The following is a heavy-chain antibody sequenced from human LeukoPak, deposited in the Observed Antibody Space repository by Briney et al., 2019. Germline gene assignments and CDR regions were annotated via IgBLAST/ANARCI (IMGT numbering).Heavy chain of an antibody. J-gene: IGHJ4*02. CDR1: GGSISSYY. Sequence: LSLTCTVSGGSISSYYWSWIRQAPGKELEWISRIGSSTATIYYADSMKGRFTISRDNAKNSLYLQMNSLRAEDTAVYYCARGSGWNYFDYWGQGTLVTVSS. CDR3: ARGSGWNYFDY. V-gene: IGHV3-11*04. CDR2: IGSSTATI. D-gene: IGHD6-19*01.